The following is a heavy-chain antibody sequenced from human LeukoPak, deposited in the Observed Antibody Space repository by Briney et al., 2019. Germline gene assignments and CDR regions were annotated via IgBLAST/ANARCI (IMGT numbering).Heavy chain of an antibody. CDR2: IKQDGSVK. CDR1: GFTFSSYW. CDR3: ARDTVFRQNWFDP. D-gene: IGHD4-11*01. J-gene: IGHJ5*02. V-gene: IGHV3-7*01. Sequence: GGSLRLSCAASGFTFSSYWMSWVRQAPGKGLEWVANIKQDGSVKYYVDSVKGRFTISRDNAKNSLYLQRNSPRAEDTAVYYCARDTVFRQNWFDPWGQGTLVTVSS.